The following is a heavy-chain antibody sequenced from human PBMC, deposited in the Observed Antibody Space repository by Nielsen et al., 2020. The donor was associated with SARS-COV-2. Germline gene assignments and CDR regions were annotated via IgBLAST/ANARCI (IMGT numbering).Heavy chain of an antibody. V-gene: IGHV3-13*01. CDR2: IGTAGDT. J-gene: IGHJ4*02. CDR1: GFTFSSYD. CDR3: ARGSGYYDSSGYQPLDY. Sequence: GESLKISCAASGFTFSSYDMHWVRQATGKGLEWVSAIGTAGDTYYPGSVKGRFTISRDNAKNSLYLQMNSLRAEDTAVYYCARGSGYYDSSGYQPLDYWGQGTLVTVSS. D-gene: IGHD3-22*01.